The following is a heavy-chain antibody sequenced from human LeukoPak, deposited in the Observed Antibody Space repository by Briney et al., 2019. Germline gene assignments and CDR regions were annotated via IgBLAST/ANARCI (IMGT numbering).Heavy chain of an antibody. V-gene: IGHV3-30*18. CDR3: AKDTYYDILTGALPSDY. J-gene: IGHJ4*02. CDR2: ISYDGSNK. D-gene: IGHD3-9*01. CDR1: GFSFSNYG. Sequence: GGSLRLSCAASGFSFSNYGMHWVRQAPGKGLEWVAVISYDGSNKYYADSVKGRFTISRDNSKNTLYLQMNSLRAEDTAVYYCAKDTYYDILTGALPSDYWGQGTLVTVSS.